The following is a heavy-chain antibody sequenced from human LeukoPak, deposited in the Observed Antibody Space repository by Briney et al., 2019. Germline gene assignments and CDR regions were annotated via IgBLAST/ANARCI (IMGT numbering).Heavy chain of an antibody. CDR2: VSYDGSNK. CDR3: AKVRWDNSGWYYLDN. V-gene: IGHV3-30*18. J-gene: IGHJ4*02. Sequence: LSLTCTVSGGSISSSSYYWGWIRQAPGKGLEWVAVVSYDGSNKYYTDSVKGRFTISRDNSKNTLYLQMNSLRADDTAVYYCAKVRWDNSGWYYLDNWGQGAPVTVSS. D-gene: IGHD6-19*01. CDR1: GGSISSSS.